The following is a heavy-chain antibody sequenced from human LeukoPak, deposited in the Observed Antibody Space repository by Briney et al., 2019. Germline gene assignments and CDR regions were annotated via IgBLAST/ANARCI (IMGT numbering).Heavy chain of an antibody. J-gene: IGHJ5*02. CDR3: ARAGPPYYDFWSGYLPNWFDP. CDR2: IYYSGST. Sequence: SETLSLTCAVYGGSFSGYYWSWIRQPPGKGLEWIGYIYYSGSTNYNPSLKSRVTISVDTSKNQFSLKLSSVTAADTAVYYCARAGPPYYDFWSGYLPNWFDPWGQGTLVTVSS. V-gene: IGHV4-59*01. CDR1: GGSFSGYY. D-gene: IGHD3-3*01.